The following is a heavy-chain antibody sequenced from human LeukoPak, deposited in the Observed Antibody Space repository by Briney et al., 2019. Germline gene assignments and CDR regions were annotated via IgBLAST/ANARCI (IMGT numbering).Heavy chain of an antibody. Sequence: DSLKVSCKASGYTFTDYFVHWVRQAPGQGLEWMGWINYNSGGTNYAQKFQGRVTMTRDTSISTAFMELSRLRSDDTAVYYCARDIVTERGYCSGGSCYFDYWGQGTLVTVSS. D-gene: IGHD2-15*01. J-gene: IGHJ4*02. CDR3: ARDIVTERGYCSGGSCYFDY. CDR2: INYNSGGT. CDR1: GYTFTDYF. V-gene: IGHV1-2*02.